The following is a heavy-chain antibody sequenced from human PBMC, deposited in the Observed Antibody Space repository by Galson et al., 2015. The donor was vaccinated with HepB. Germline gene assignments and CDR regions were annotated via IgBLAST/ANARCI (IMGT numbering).Heavy chain of an antibody. D-gene: IGHD3-22*01. J-gene: IGHJ4*02. CDR2: IKQDGSEK. Sequence: SLRLSCAASGFTFSSYWMSWVRQAPGKGLEWVANIKQDGSEKYYVDSVKGRFTISRDNAKNSLYLQMNSLRAEDTAVYYCARDLVGERINYYYDSSGYYAYWGQGTLVTVSS. CDR1: GFTFSSYW. CDR3: ARDLVGERINYYYDSSGYYAY. V-gene: IGHV3-7*01.